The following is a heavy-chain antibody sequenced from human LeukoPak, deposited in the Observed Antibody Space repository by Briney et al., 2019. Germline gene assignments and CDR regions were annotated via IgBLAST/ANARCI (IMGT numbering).Heavy chain of an antibody. CDR2: ISNSRSYT. CDR3: ARSHSAYSLDY. CDR1: GFTFSDYY. V-gene: IGHV3-11*03. J-gene: IGHJ4*02. D-gene: IGHD2-15*01. Sequence: PGGSLRLSCAASGFTFSDYYMSWIRQAPGKGLEWVSYISNSRSYTNYADSVKGRFTIPRDNAKSSLYLQMNSLRAEDTAVYYCARSHSAYSLDYWGQGTLVTVSS.